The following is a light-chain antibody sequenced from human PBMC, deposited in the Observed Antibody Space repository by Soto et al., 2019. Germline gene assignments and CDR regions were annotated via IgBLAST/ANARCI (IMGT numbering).Light chain of an antibody. J-gene: IGLJ3*02. Sequence: QPVLTQPPSVSGAPGQTITISCTGSSSNIGGGYDVHWYQQLPGTAPKLLVYGNINRPSRVPDRFSGSKSDTSASLAITGLQAEDEADYYCQSYDSSLSAWVFGGGTKLTVL. CDR3: QSYDSSLSAWV. CDR1: SSNIGGGYD. CDR2: GNI. V-gene: IGLV1-40*01.